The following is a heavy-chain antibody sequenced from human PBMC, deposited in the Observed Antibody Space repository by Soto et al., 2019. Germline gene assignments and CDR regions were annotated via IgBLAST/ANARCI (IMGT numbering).Heavy chain of an antibody. J-gene: IGHJ6*02. CDR3: ARDDSPFLSGSGGMDV. D-gene: IGHD3-3*01. V-gene: IGHV4-30-4*01. CDR2: IYYSGST. CDR1: GGSISSGDYY. Sequence: SETLSLTCTVSGGSISSGDYYWSWIRQPPGKGLEWIGYIYYSGSTYYNPSLKSRVTISVDTSKNQFSLKLSSVTAADTAVYYCARDDSPFLSGSGGMDVWGQGTTVTVSS.